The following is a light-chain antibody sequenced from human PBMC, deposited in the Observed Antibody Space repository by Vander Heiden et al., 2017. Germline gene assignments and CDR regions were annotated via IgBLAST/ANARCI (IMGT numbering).Light chain of an antibody. CDR1: QSISSS. Sequence: IQMTQSPSFLSASVGDRVTIPCRASQSISSSLNWYQQKPGKAPKLLIFASSSLQSGVPSRFSGSGSGTDFTLTISSLQPEDFATYYCQQTYSTPITFGQGTRLEIK. CDR2: ASS. CDR3: QQTYSTPIT. V-gene: IGKV1-39*01. J-gene: IGKJ5*01.